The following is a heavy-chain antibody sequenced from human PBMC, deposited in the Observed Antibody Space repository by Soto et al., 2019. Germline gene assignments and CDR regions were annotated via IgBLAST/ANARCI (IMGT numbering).Heavy chain of an antibody. V-gene: IGHV3-21*01. D-gene: IGHD4-17*01. CDR3: ASHGDYGYFDY. J-gene: IGHJ4*02. CDR1: GFTSRSYS. Sequence: TGGPLRLSCEAPGFTSRSYSMTWAGQAPGKGLEWVSSISSSSSYIYYADSVKGRFTISRDNAKNSLYLQMNSLRAEDTAVYYCASHGDYGYFDYWGQGTLVTVSS. CDR2: ISSSSSYI.